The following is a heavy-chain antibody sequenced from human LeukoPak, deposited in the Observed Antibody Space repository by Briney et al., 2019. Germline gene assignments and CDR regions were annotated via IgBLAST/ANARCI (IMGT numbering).Heavy chain of an antibody. D-gene: IGHD3-10*01. CDR1: GGSFSGYY. CDR2: INHSGST. Sequence: PSETLSLTCAVYGGSFSGYYWSWIRQPPGKGLEWIGEINHSGSTNYNPSLKSRVTISVDTSKNQFSLKLSSVTAADTAVYYCARLGFLYGSGSYYRDWGQGTLATVSS. V-gene: IGHV4-34*01. CDR3: ARLGFLYGSGSYYRD. J-gene: IGHJ4*02.